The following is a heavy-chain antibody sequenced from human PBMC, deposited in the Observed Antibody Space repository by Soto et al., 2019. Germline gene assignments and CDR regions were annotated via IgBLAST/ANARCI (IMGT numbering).Heavy chain of an antibody. J-gene: IGHJ3*02. CDR3: ARGSEEEYDSSGYTPFDI. V-gene: IGHV3-30-3*01. Sequence: LRLSCAASGFTYSTYTMHWVRQAPGKGLEWVAVISYDGNNKFYADSVKGRFTISRDSTKQSLYLQMNSLRPDDTALYYCARGSEEEYDSSGYTPFDIWGQGTMVTVSS. CDR2: ISYDGNNK. D-gene: IGHD3-22*01. CDR1: GFTYSTYT.